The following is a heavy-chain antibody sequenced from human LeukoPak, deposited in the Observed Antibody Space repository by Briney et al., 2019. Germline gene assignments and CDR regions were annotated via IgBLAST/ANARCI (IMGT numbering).Heavy chain of an antibody. CDR1: GGSISSSSYY. V-gene: IGHV4-39*01. Sequence: SETLSLTCTVSGGSISSSSYYWGWIRQPPGKGLEWIGSIYYSGSTYYNPSLKSRVTISVDTSKNQFSLKLSSVTAADTAVYYCARRITIFGVLYYFDYSGQGTLVTVSS. D-gene: IGHD3-3*01. CDR2: IYYSGST. J-gene: IGHJ4*02. CDR3: ARRITIFGVLYYFDY.